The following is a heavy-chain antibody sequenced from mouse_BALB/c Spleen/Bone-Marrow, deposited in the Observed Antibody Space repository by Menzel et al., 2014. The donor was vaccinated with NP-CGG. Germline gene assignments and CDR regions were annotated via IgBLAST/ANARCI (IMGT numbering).Heavy chain of an antibody. Sequence: QVQLKQSGAELVRPGTSVKVSCKASGYAFTNYLIEWVKQRPGQGLEWIGVINPGSGGTNYNGKFKGKATLTADKSSSTAYMQLSSLTSDDSAVYFCARGAYYGNYFDYWGQGTTLTASS. D-gene: IGHD2-10*01. CDR3: ARGAYYGNYFDY. CDR2: INPGSGGT. V-gene: IGHV1-54*01. J-gene: IGHJ2*01. CDR1: GYAFTNYL.